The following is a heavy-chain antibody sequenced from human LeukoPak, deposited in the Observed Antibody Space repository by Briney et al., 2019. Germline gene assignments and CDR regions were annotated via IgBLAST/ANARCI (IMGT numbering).Heavy chain of an antibody. CDR2: IIGIFGTA. D-gene: IGHD3-3*01. CDR1: GGTFSSYA. CDR3: ARAERITIFGVVTPGYYYYMDV. J-gene: IGHJ6*03. V-gene: IGHV1-69*01. Sequence: SSVKVSCKASGGTFSSYAMSWVRQAPGHGVEWMGGIIGIFGTANSPQYFQVRVTITADESTTTAYMELSSLRSEDTAVYYCARAERITIFGVVTPGYYYYMDVWGKGTTVTVSS.